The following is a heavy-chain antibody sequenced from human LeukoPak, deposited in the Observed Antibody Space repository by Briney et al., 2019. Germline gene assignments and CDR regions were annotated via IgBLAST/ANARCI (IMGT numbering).Heavy chain of an antibody. CDR1: GYTFTGYY. CDR2: TNPKSGDT. J-gene: IGHJ4*02. D-gene: IGHD3-3*01. V-gene: IGHV1-2*02. Sequence: GASVKVSCKASGYTFTGYYMHWVRQAPGQGLEWMGWTNPKSGDTESAQKFQGRVTMTRDTSFSTAYMELSTLRSDDTAVYYCARDVGVSGVVTPFDYWGQGTLVTVS. CDR3: ARDVGVSGVVTPFDY.